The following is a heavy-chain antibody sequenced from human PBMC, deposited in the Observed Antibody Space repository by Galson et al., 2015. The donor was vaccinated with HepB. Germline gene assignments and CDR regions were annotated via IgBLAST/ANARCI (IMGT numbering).Heavy chain of an antibody. J-gene: IGHJ6*02. D-gene: IGHD6-19*01. V-gene: IGHV3-30-3*01. CDR3: ARGIAVAPTEGGMDV. Sequence: SLRLSCAASGFTFSSYAMHWVRQAPGKGLEWVAVISYDGSNKYYADSVKGRFTISRDNSKNTLYLQMNSLRAEDTAVYYCARGIAVAPTEGGMDVWGQGTTVTVSS. CDR2: ISYDGSNK. CDR1: GFTFSSYA.